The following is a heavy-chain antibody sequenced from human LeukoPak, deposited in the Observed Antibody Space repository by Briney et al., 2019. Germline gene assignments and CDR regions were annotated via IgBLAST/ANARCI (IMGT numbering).Heavy chain of an antibody. V-gene: IGHV4-59*01. CDR3: ARVVYSHYWPEGMDV. Sequence: SETLTLTCAVSGDSISSYYWSWIRQPPGKGLEWIGYIYNSETTNYNPSLESRVTISEDTSDNQFSLMLTSVTAADTAVYYCARVVYSHYWPEGMDVWGQGTTVTVSS. CDR1: GDSISSYY. CDR2: IYNSETT. D-gene: IGHD4-11*01. J-gene: IGHJ6*02.